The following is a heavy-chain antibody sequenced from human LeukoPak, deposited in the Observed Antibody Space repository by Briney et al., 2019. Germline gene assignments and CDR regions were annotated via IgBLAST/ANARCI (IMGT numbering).Heavy chain of an antibody. D-gene: IGHD3-10*01. J-gene: IGHJ4*02. CDR1: GGSISSYY. CDR3: ARSHGSGSYYNLNDY. Sequence: SETLSLTCTVSGGSISSYYWSWIRQPPGKGLGYIGYIYYSGSTNYNPSLKSRVTISVDTSKNQFSLKLSSVTAADTAVYYCARSHGSGSYYNLNDYWGQGTLVTVSS. V-gene: IGHV4-59*01. CDR2: IYYSGST.